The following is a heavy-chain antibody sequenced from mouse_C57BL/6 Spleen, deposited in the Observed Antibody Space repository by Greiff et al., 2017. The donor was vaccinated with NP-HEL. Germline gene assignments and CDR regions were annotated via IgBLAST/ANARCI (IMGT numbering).Heavy chain of an antibody. D-gene: IGHD1-1*01. J-gene: IGHJ1*03. CDR2: INPGSGGT. Sequence: VKLMESGAELVRPGTSVKVSCKASGYAFTNYLIEWVKQRPGQGLEWIGVINPGSGGTNYNEKFKGKATLTADKSSSTAYMQLSSLTSEDSAVYFCARPLITTVVADWYFDVWGTGTTVTVSS. CDR1: GYAFTNYL. CDR3: ARPLITTVVADWYFDV. V-gene: IGHV1-54*01.